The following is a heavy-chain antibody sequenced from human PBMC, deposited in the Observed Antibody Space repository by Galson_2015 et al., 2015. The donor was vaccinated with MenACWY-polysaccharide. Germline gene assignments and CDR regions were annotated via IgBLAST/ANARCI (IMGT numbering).Heavy chain of an antibody. CDR3: ARGAYSSFDI. CDR2: TYRGSN. D-gene: IGHD2-15*01. CDR1: GDSVSNTHVA. J-gene: IGHJ3*02. V-gene: IGHV6-1*01. Sequence: CAISGDSVSNTHVAWNWIRQPPSRGLEWLGRTYRGSNQYAASMRGRIAINSDTSTNQFSLQLSSVTPEDTGLYYCARGAYSSFDIWGQGTMVTVSS.